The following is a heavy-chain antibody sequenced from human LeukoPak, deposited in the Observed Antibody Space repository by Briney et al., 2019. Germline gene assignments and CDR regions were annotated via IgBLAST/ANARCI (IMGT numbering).Heavy chain of an antibody. J-gene: IGHJ4*02. CDR3: ARDLTDDFWSGYHFDY. CDR2: ISSSSNYI. CDR1: GFTFSNYC. D-gene: IGHD3-3*01. Sequence: PGGSLRLSCAASGFTFSNYCMNWVRQAPGKGLEWVSSISSSSNYIYYRDSVKGRFTITRDNAKNSLYLQMNSLRAEDTAVYYCARDLTDDFWSGYHFDYWGQGALVTVSS. V-gene: IGHV3-21*01.